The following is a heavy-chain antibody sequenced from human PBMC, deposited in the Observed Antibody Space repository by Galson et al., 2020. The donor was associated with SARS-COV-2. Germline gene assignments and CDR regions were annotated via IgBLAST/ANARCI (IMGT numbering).Heavy chain of an antibody. J-gene: IGHJ4*02. Sequence: GGSLRLSCVASGFTFSSYAMSWVRQAPGKGLEWVSAISGSGGSTYYADSVKGRFTISRDNSKNTLYLQMNSLRAEDTAVYYCAKSRVLWFGELMLFWGQGTLVTVSS. CDR2: ISGSGGST. CDR1: GFTFSSYA. V-gene: IGHV3-23*01. D-gene: IGHD3-10*01. CDR3: AKSRVLWFGELMLF.